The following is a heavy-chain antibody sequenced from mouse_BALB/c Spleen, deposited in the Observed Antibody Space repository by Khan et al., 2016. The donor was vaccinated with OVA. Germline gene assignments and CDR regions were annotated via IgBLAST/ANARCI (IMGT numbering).Heavy chain of an antibody. CDR3: GRRGVDGIFAY. J-gene: IGHJ3*01. CDR1: GYTFTNYW. Sequence: VQLQESGAELAKPGASVKMSCKASGYTFTNYWMHWVKQRPGQGLEWIGYINPSTSYTEYNQKFKDKATLTADKSSSTAYMQLSSLTSEDSAVYYCGRRGVDGIFAYWGQGTLVTVSA. CDR2: INPSTSYT. V-gene: IGHV1-7*01. D-gene: IGHD2-1*01.